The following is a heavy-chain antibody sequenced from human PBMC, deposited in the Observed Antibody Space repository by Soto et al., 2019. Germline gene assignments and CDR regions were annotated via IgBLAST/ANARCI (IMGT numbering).Heavy chain of an antibody. J-gene: IGHJ5*02. V-gene: IGHV1-18*01. Sequence: QVQLVQSGAEVKKPGASVKVSCKASGYTFTSYGISWVRQAPGQGLEWMGWISAYNGNTNYAQKLQGRVTMTTDTSTRKAYMELRSLRSDDTAVYYCARVVYCSSTSCYWFDPWGQGTLVTVSS. D-gene: IGHD2-2*01. CDR1: GYTFTSYG. CDR3: ARVVYCSSTSCYWFDP. CDR2: ISAYNGNT.